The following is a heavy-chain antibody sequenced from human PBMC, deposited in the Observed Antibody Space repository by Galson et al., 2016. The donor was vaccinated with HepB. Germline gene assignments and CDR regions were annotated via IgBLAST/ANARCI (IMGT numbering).Heavy chain of an antibody. D-gene: IGHD3-22*01. Sequence: SLRLSCAASGFTFSSYGMHWVRQGPGKGLEWVAVIWYDGSNKNYADSVKGRFTISSDNSKNTLYLQMNSLRAEDTAVYYCAKDLADYYDSTGYYTGLDYWGQGTLVTVSS. CDR1: GFTFSSYG. CDR2: IWYDGSNK. J-gene: IGHJ4*02. CDR3: AKDLADYYDSTGYYTGLDY. V-gene: IGHV3-33*06.